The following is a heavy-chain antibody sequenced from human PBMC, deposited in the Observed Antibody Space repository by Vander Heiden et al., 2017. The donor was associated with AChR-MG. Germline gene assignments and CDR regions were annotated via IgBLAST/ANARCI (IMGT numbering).Heavy chain of an antibody. D-gene: IGHD1-1*01. Sequence: EVQLLESGGGLVQPGGSLRLSCAASGFTFSSYAMSWVRQAPGKGLEGGSAISGSGVSTYYADSVKGRFTISRDNSKNTLYLQMNSLRAEDTAVDYCAKDKKRGNVDYWGQGTLVTVSS. CDR3: AKDKKRGNVDY. V-gene: IGHV3-23*01. CDR1: GFTFSSYA. J-gene: IGHJ4*02. CDR2: ISGSGVST.